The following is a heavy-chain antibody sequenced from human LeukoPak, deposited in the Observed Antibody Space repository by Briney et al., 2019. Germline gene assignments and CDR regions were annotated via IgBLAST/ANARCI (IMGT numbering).Heavy chain of an antibody. Sequence: PGGSLRLSCAASGFTFSSYAMHWVRQAPGKGLEWVAVISYDGSNKYYADSVKGRFTISRDNSKNTLYLQMNSLRAEGTAVYYCARSRGPNTFGGVHDYWGQGTLVTVSS. CDR1: GFTFSSYA. V-gene: IGHV3-30-3*01. J-gene: IGHJ4*02. CDR2: ISYDGSNK. CDR3: ARSRGPNTFGGVHDY. D-gene: IGHD3-16*01.